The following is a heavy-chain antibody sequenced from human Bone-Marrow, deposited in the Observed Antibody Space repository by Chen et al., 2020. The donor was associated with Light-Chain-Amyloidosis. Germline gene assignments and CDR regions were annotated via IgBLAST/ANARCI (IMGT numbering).Heavy chain of an antibody. CDR1: GFTFSSYA. CDR3: ARQNYDFWSGYASADYYYGMDV. D-gene: IGHD3-3*01. Sequence: QVQLVESGGGVVQPGRSLRLSCAASGFTFSSYAMHWVRQAPGKGLEWVAVISYDGSNKYYADSVKGRFTISRDNSKNTLYLQMNSLGAEDTAVYYCARQNYDFWSGYASADYYYGMDVWGQGTTVTVSS. V-gene: IGHV3-30*01. J-gene: IGHJ6*02. CDR2: ISYDGSNK.